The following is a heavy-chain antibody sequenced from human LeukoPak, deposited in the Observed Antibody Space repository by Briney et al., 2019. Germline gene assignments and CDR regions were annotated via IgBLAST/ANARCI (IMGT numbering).Heavy chain of an antibody. CDR2: IHYSGST. Sequence: SETLSLTCTVSGGSISSYYWTWIRHPPGKGLDWIGYIHYSGSTNYNLSLKGRVTISVDTSKIKFSLKLTSVTAADTAVYYCARGGLAGGFDIWGQGTMVTVSS. CDR1: GGSISSYY. V-gene: IGHV4-59*01. CDR3: ARGGLAGGFDI. J-gene: IGHJ3*02. D-gene: IGHD6-19*01.